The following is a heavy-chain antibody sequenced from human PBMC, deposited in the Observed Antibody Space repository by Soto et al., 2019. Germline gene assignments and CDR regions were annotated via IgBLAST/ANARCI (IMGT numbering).Heavy chain of an antibody. J-gene: IGHJ6*03. CDR3: ARVVGADYYYYMYV. CDR1: GGSISSYY. Sequence: QVQLQESGPGLVKPSETLSLTCTVSGGSISSYYWSWIRQPPGKGLEWIGYIYYSGSTNYNPSLKSRVTISVDTSKNQFSLKLSSVTVADTAVYYCARVVGADYYYYMYVWGKGTTVTVSS. D-gene: IGHD1-26*01. CDR2: IYYSGST. V-gene: IGHV4-59*01.